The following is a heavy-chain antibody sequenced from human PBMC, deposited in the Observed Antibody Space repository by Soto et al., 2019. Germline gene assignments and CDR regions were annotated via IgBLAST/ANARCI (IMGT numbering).Heavy chain of an antibody. V-gene: IGHV4-59*01. D-gene: IGHD3-9*01. CDR1: GGSINSYY. J-gene: IGHJ4*02. CDR3: ARHASILTGYPFDY. CDR2: IYYSGST. Sequence: PSETLSLTCTVSGGSINSYYWSWIRQPPGKGLEWIGYIYYSGSTNYNPSLKSRVTISVDTSRDQFSLNLSSVTAADTAVYYCARHASILTGYPFDYWGQGTLVTVSS.